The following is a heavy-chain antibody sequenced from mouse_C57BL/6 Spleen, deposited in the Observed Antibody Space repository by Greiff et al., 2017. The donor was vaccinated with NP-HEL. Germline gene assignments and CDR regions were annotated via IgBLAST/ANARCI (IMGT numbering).Heavy chain of an antibody. CDR3: ARTYYGSSYFDY. CDR1: GFNIKNTY. V-gene: IGHV14-3*01. J-gene: IGHJ2*01. CDR2: IDPANGNT. Sequence: EVQGVESVAELVRPGASVKLSCTASGFNIKNTYMHWVKQRPEQGLEWIGRIDPANGNTKYAPKFQGKATITADTSSNTAYLQLSSLTSEDTAIYYCARTYYGSSYFDYGGQGTTLTVSS. D-gene: IGHD1-1*01.